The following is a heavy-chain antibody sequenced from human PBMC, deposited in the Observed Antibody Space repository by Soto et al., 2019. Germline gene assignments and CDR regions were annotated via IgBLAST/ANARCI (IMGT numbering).Heavy chain of an antibody. CDR3: AKGRYDFWSPYYFDS. J-gene: IGHJ4*02. Sequence: GGSLRLSCVVTGLNFDDFAMHWVRQAPGKGLEWVSGIAWNSRVLAYADSVKGRFTISRDNARNSLYLQMDSLRDEDTALYYCAKGRYDFWSPYYFDSWGQGTLVTVSS. V-gene: IGHV3-9*01. CDR1: GLNFDDFA. CDR2: IAWNSRVL. D-gene: IGHD3-3*01.